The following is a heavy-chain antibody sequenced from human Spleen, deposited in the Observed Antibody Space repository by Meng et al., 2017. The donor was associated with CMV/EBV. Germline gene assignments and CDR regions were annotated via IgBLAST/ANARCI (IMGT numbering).Heavy chain of an antibody. D-gene: IGHD6-19*01. CDR2: ISGSGGGT. CDR3: ARGGSSGWQRGYYFDY. J-gene: IGHJ4*02. CDR1: GFTFSNYA. V-gene: IGHV3-23*01. Sequence: GGSLRLSCAASGFTFSNYAMSWVRQAPGKGLEWVSTISGSGGGTYYADSVKGRFTISRDNSKNTLYLQMNSLRAEDTAVYYCARGGSSGWQRGYYFDYWGQGTLVTVSS.